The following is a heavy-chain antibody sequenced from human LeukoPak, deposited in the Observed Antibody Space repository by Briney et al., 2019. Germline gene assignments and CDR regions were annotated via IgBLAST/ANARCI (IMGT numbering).Heavy chain of an antibody. V-gene: IGHV1-69*13. J-gene: IGHJ4*02. CDR2: IIPIFGTA. CDR1: GGTFSSYA. CDR3: ARVDYGGNSYIDY. Sequence: SVKVSCKASGGTFSSYAISWVRQAPGQGLEWMGGIIPIFGTANYAQKFQGRVTITADESTSTAYMELSSLRSEDTAVYYCARVDYGGNSYIDYWGQGTLITVSS. D-gene: IGHD4-23*01.